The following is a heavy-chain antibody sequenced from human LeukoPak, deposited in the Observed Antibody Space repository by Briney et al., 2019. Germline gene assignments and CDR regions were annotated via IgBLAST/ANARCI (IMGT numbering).Heavy chain of an antibody. J-gene: IGHJ4*02. D-gene: IGHD6-13*01. CDR3: ARTRSVAAAGTNDY. V-gene: IGHV3-23*01. CDR2: ISGSGGST. Sequence: PGGSLRLSCAASGFTFSSYAMGWVRQAPGKGLEWVSAISGSGGSTYYADSVKGRFTISRDNSKNTLYLQMNSLRAEDTAVYYCARTRSVAAAGTNDYWGQGTLVTVSS. CDR1: GFTFSSYA.